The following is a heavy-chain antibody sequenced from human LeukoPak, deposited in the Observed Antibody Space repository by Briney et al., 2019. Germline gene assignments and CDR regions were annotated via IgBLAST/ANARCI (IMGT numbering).Heavy chain of an antibody. J-gene: IGHJ4*02. D-gene: IGHD6-19*01. CDR3: ARGSDGWFAFDY. V-gene: IGHV3-66*01. CDR2: IYTAGGK. Sequence: GGSLRLSCAASEFTVSSNYMSWVRQAPGKGLEWVSIIYTAGGKYYADSVKGRFTISRDNSKHTLYLQMNSLRAEDTAVYYCARGSDGWFAFDYWGQGILVTVSS. CDR1: EFTVSSNY.